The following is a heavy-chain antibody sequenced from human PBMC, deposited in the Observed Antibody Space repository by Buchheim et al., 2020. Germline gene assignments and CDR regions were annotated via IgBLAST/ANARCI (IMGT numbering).Heavy chain of an antibody. V-gene: IGHV3-11*04. CDR3: ATDSSSWYPGWFDP. J-gene: IGHJ5*02. CDR1: GFTFSDYY. D-gene: IGHD6-13*01. CDR2: ISTSGTTT. Sequence: QVHLVESGGGLVKPGGSLRLSCAASGFTFSDYYMSWVRQAPGKGLEWVSYISTSGTTTYYADSVKGRFTISRDNANNSLYLQMNSLRAEDTAVYYCATDSSSWYPGWFDPWGQGTL.